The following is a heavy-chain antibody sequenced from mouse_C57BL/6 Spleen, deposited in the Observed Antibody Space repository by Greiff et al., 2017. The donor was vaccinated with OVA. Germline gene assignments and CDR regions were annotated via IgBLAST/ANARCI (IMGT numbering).Heavy chain of an antibody. CDR3: ARSGDTMDY. D-gene: IGHD3-1*01. J-gene: IGHJ4*01. CDR1: GYTFTDYY. V-gene: IGHV1-76*01. Sequence: QVQLKQSGAELVRPGASVKLSCKASGYTFTDYYINWVKQRPGQGLEWIARIYPGSGNTYYNEKFKGKATLTAEKSSSTAYMQLSSLTSEDSAVYFCARSGDTMDYWGQGTSVTGSS. CDR2: IYPGSGNT.